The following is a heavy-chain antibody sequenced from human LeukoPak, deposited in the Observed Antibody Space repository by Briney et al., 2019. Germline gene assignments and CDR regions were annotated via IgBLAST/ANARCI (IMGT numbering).Heavy chain of an antibody. Sequence: SETLSLTCTVSGGFISRSSYYWGWLRQPPGKGLEWIGSIYYSGDTYYNPSLKSRVTISVDTSKNQFSLKLSSVTAADTAVYYCAREVVGAEWIDYWGQGTLVTVSS. D-gene: IGHD1-26*01. CDR3: AREVVGAEWIDY. CDR2: IYYSGDT. CDR1: GGFISRSSYY. J-gene: IGHJ4*02. V-gene: IGHV4-39*07.